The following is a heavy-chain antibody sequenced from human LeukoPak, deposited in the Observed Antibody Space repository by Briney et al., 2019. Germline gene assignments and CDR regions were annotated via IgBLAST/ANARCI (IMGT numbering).Heavy chain of an antibody. Sequence: SVKVSCKASGYTFTSYAMNWVRQAPGQGLEWVARIIPLLGITNHAQKLQGRVTVTADTSTNTAYMELTSLISDDTAVYYCARARSRITFGGIRHAFDIWGQGTLVTVSS. CDR1: GYTFTSYA. V-gene: IGHV1-69*04. CDR2: IIPLLGIT. D-gene: IGHD3-16*01. J-gene: IGHJ3*02. CDR3: ARARSRITFGGIRHAFDI.